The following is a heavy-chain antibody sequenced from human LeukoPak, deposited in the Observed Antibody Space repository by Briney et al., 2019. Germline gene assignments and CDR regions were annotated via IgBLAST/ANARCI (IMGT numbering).Heavy chain of an antibody. D-gene: IGHD3-3*01. CDR1: GFTFSSYS. CDR2: ISSSSSYI. Sequence: GGSLRLSCAASGFTFSSYSMNWVRQAPGKGLEWVSSISSSSSYIYYADSVKGRFTISRDNAKNSLYLQMNSLRAEDTAVYYCARGGDYDFWSGYYSVPADAFDIWGQGTMVTVSS. J-gene: IGHJ3*02. V-gene: IGHV3-21*01. CDR3: ARGGDYDFWSGYYSVPADAFDI.